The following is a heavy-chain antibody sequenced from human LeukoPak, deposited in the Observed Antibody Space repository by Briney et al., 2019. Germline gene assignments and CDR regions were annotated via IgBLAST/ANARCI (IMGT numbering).Heavy chain of an antibody. CDR3: ARDPSSGWYLKGWFDP. V-gene: IGHV3-21*01. Sequence: GGSLRLSCAASGFTFSSYNMNWVRQAPGKGLEWVSSISSSSNYIYYADSVKGRFTISRDNAKNSLYLQMNSLRAEDTAVYYCARDPSSGWYLKGWFDPWGQGTLVTVSS. CDR1: GFTFSSYN. J-gene: IGHJ5*02. D-gene: IGHD6-19*01. CDR2: ISSSSNYI.